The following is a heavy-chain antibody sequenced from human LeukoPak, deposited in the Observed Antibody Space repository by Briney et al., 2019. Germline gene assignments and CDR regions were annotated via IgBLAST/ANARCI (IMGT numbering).Heavy chain of an antibody. Sequence: PGGSLRLSCAASGFTFSSYAMGWVRQAPGRGLEWVSAISGSGGSTYYADSVKGRFTISRDNSKNTLYLQMNSLRAEDTAVYYCAGPARRREWSFDYWGQGTLVTVSS. J-gene: IGHJ4*02. CDR2: ISGSGGST. CDR1: GFTFSSYA. CDR3: AGPARRREWSFDY. D-gene: IGHD6-6*01. V-gene: IGHV3-23*01.